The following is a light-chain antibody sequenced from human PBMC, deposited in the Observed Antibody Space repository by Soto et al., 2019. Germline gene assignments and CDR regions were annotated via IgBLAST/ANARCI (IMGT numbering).Light chain of an antibody. CDR1: EGVVSN. CDR3: LQYDHWPLT. Sequence: MTQSPGTLSVSPGERVTLSCRASEGVVSNLAWYQQKPGQTPRLLIYGASTRADGIPARFGGSGSGTEFTLTISSLQSEDFAFYYCLQYDHWPLTFGGGTKVEIK. CDR2: GAS. V-gene: IGKV3D-15*01. J-gene: IGKJ4*01.